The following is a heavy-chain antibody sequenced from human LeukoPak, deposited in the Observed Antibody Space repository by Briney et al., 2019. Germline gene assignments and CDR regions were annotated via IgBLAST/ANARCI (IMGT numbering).Heavy chain of an antibody. CDR2: ISYDGSNK. D-gene: IGHD4-17*01. Sequence: PGGSLRLSCAASGFTFSSYAMHWVRQAPGKGLEWVAVISYDGSNKYYADSVKGRFTISRDNSKNTLYLQMNSLRAEDTAVYYCARDSDGDYGRWGQGTLVTVSS. CDR3: ARDSDGDYGR. V-gene: IGHV3-30-3*01. J-gene: IGHJ4*02. CDR1: GFTFSSYA.